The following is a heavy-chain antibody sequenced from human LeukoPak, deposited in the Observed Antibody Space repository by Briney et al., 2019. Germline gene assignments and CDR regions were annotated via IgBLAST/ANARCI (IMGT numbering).Heavy chain of an antibody. V-gene: IGHV4-30-4*01. D-gene: IGHD2-2*01. CDR2: IYYSGNT. J-gene: IGHJ5*02. CDR1: GGSISSGDYY. Sequence: SQTLSLTCTVSGGSISSGDYYWSWIRQPPGKGLEWIGFIYYSGNTNYNPSLKSRVTISVDTSTNHFSLKLTSVTAADTAVYYCARHDRCDGSPCSTGRWFDPWGQGTLVTVSS. CDR3: ARHDRCDGSPCSTGRWFDP.